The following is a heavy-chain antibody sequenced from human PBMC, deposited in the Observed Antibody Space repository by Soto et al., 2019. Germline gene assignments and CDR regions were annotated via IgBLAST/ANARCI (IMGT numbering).Heavy chain of an antibody. CDR2: VSGDGGST. Sequence: GGSLRLSCVVSGLTFNTYAMSWVRQAPGKGLEWVSLVSGDGGSTYYGDSVKGRFTISRDNSKNTVYLQMNSLRAEDTAVYYCAKDESYDSGTYSYTGMDVWGQGTMVTVS. CDR3: AKDESYDSGTYSYTGMDV. V-gene: IGHV3-23*01. J-gene: IGHJ6*02. CDR1: GLTFNTYA. D-gene: IGHD3-10*01.